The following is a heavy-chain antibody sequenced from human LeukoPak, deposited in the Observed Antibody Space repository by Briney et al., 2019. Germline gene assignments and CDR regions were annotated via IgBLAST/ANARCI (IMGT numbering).Heavy chain of an antibody. CDR1: GFTFSTFA. CDR2: ISYVGTYK. V-gene: IGHV3-30*04. J-gene: IGHJ4*02. Sequence: PGRSLRLSCAASGFTFSTFAMHWVRQAPGKGLEWVAIISYVGTYKYYADSVKGRFTISRDNSKNTLYLQMNSLRAEDTAVYYCARVRNSHSHLFDYWGQGTLVTVSS. CDR3: ARVRNSHSHLFDY. D-gene: IGHD4-23*01.